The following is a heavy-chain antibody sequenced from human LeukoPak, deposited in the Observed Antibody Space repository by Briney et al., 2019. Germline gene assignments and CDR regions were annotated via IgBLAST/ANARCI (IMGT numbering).Heavy chain of an antibody. D-gene: IGHD1-26*01. Sequence: ASVKVSCKASGYTFTSYGISWVRQAPGQGLEWMGWISAYIGNTNYAQKLQGRVTMTTDTSTSTAYMELRSLRSDDTAVYYCARRDDLIEWELGGAFDVWGQGTMVTVSS. CDR2: ISAYIGNT. V-gene: IGHV1-18*01. CDR3: ARRDDLIEWELGGAFDV. J-gene: IGHJ3*01. CDR1: GYTFTSYG.